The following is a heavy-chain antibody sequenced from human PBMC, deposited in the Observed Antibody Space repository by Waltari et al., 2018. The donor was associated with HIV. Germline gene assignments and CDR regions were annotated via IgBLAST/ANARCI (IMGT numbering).Heavy chain of an antibody. D-gene: IGHD2-21*02. CDR1: GYNFSGYS. Sequence: QVQLVQSGAEVRKPGASMKVSCKASGYNFSGYSIHWVRQAPGHGLECMGRITPYSGATNYAQKFRGRVTMTRDTSIRKAYVELSGLTSDDTAVYYCARAISTGRVTFDYWGQGTLVTVSS. CDR3: ARAISTGRVTFDY. J-gene: IGHJ4*02. V-gene: IGHV1-2*06. CDR2: ITPYSGAT.